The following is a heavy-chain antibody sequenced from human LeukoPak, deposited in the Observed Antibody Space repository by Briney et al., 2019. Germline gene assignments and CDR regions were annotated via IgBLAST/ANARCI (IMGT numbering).Heavy chain of an antibody. D-gene: IGHD6-19*01. CDR1: GGSFSGYY. CDR2: INHSGST. CDR3: ASSSGWHYYYYGMDV. V-gene: IGHV4-34*01. Sequence: PSETLSLTCAVYGGSFSGYYWSWIRQPPGKGLEWIGEINHSGSTNYNPSLKSRVTISADTSKNQFSLKLSSVTAADTAVYYCASSSGWHYYYYGMDVWGQGTTVTVSS. J-gene: IGHJ6*02.